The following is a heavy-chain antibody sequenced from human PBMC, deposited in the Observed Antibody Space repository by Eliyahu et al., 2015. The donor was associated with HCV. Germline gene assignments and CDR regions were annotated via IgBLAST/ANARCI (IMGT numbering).Heavy chain of an antibody. Sequence: QVQLQESGPGLVKPSETLSLTCTVXGXSXXSXYXGWIRQPPGKGLEWIAYIYYSGSTNYNPSLKSRVSISVDTSKNQFSLKLSSVTAADTAFYYCASGGGGIAVAGTGGWFDPWGQGTLVTVSS. CDR3: ASGGGGIAVAGTGGWFDP. CDR1: GXSXXSXY. CDR2: IYYSGST. J-gene: IGHJ5*02. D-gene: IGHD6-19*01. V-gene: IGHV4-59*01.